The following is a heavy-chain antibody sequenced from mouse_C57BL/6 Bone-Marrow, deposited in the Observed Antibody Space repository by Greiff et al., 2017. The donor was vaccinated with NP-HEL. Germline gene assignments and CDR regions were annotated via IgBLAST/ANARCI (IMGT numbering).Heavy chain of an antibody. Sequence: VQLKESGPGLVQPSQSLSITCTVSGFSLTSYGVHWVRQSPGKGLEWLGVIWRGGSTDYNAAFMSRLSITKDNSKSQVFFKMNSLQADDTAIYYCAKKRRGVVAHWYFDVWGTGTTVTVSS. D-gene: IGHD1-1*01. J-gene: IGHJ1*03. V-gene: IGHV2-5*01. CDR1: GFSLTSYG. CDR2: IWRGGST. CDR3: AKKRRGVVAHWYFDV.